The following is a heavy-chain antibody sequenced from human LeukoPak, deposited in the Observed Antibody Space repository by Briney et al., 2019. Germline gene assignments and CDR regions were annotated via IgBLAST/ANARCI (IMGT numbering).Heavy chain of an antibody. CDR2: IYTSGST. Sequence: PSETLSLTCTVSGGSISSGSYYWSWIRQPAGKGLEWIGRIYTSGSTNYNPSLKSRVTISVDTSKNQFSLKLSSVTAADTAVYYCARGIAARLRYYYYYMDVWGKGTTVTVSS. V-gene: IGHV4-61*02. D-gene: IGHD6-6*01. J-gene: IGHJ6*03. CDR3: ARGIAARLRYYYYYMDV. CDR1: GGSISSGSYY.